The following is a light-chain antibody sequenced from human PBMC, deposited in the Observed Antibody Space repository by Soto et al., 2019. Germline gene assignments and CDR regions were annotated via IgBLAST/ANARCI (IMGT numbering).Light chain of an antibody. V-gene: IGKV3-15*01. CDR2: SAS. J-gene: IGKJ2*01. CDR1: QSISTE. Sequence: EIAMTQSPATLSVSPGERATLSCRAIQSISTELAWYQQITGQPPRLLIYSASTRATGVPARFTGSGSGSEFTLTISGLQSEDFAIYYCQQGHNWPLTFGQGTRLEI. CDR3: QQGHNWPLT.